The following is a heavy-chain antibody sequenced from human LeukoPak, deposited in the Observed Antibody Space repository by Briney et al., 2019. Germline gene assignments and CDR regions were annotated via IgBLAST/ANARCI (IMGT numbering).Heavy chain of an antibody. Sequence: SQTLSLTCTVSGGSISSGDYYWSWIRQPPGKGLEWIGYIYYSGSTYYNPSLKSRVTISVDTSKNQFSLKLSSVTAADTAVYYCARASSWFGEPIPWFDPWGQGTLVTVSS. J-gene: IGHJ5*02. CDR2: IYYSGST. CDR1: GGSISSGDYY. CDR3: ARASSWFGEPIPWFDP. V-gene: IGHV4-30-4*01. D-gene: IGHD3-10*01.